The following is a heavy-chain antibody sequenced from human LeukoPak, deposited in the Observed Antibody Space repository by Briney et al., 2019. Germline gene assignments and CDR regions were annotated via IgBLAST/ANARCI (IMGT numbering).Heavy chain of an antibody. V-gene: IGHV3-21*01. CDR1: GFTFSSYS. CDR2: ISSSSSYI. J-gene: IGHJ6*03. D-gene: IGHD3-9*01. CDR3: ARVYYDILTGYYPYYYYYMDV. Sequence: GGSLRLSCAASGFTFSSYSMNWVRQAPGKGLEWVSSISSSSSYIYYADSVKGRFTISRDNAKNSLYLQMNSLRAEDTAVYYCARVYYDILTGYYPYYYYYMDVWGKGTTVTISS.